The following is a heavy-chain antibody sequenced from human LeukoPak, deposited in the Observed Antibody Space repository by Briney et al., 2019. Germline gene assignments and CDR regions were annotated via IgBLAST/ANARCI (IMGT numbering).Heavy chain of an antibody. CDR1: GFTFSSYF. V-gene: IGHV3-23*01. J-gene: IGHJ4*02. D-gene: IGHD3-3*01. CDR3: AKEHDYSNAAPEWGFDS. CDR2: ISGSSSHT. Sequence: GESLRLSCAASGFTFSSYFMSWVRQAPGKGLEWVSGISGSSSHTMDADSVRGRFTISRDNTRNTLYLHMNNVRAEDTALYYCAKEHDYSNAAPEWGFDSWGQGTRVTVSS.